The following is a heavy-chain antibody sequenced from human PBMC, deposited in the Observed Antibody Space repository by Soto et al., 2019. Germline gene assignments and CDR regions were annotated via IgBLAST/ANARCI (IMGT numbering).Heavy chain of an antibody. CDR1: GFIFSSYG. V-gene: IGHV3-23*04. CDR3: AKDTRFRLGHLSFDAFDF. CDR2: ISGSGGTK. J-gene: IGHJ4*02. Sequence: EVQLVESGGGLVQPGGSLRLSCAASGFIFSSYGMSWVRQAPGKGPAWVSGISGSGGTKYYADSVKGRFTISRDNSKHILYLQITSLRAEDTAIYYCAKDTRFRLGHLSFDAFDFWGQGPLVTVSS. D-gene: IGHD3-16*02.